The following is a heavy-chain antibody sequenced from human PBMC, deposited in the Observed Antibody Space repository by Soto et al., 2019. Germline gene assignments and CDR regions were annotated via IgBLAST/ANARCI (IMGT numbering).Heavy chain of an antibody. D-gene: IGHD4-17*01. CDR3: ARGGGYYGVLFDY. Sequence: QLQLQESGPGLLRPSETLSLTCNVSGGAISSSSYFWAWVRQPPGKTLEWIGHILYSGTTHYNEYLKSRVTTSVDTSKNQFSLRLNSVTPPDTAIYYCARGGGYYGVLFDYWGQGTLVPVSS. V-gene: IGHV4-39*01. CDR1: GGAISSSSYF. CDR2: ILYSGTT. J-gene: IGHJ4*02.